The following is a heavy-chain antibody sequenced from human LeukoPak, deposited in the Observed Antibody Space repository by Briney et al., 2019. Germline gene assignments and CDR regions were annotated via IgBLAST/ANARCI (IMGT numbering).Heavy chain of an antibody. CDR1: GESFSGYY. J-gene: IGHJ4*02. V-gene: IGHV4-59*12. Sequence: SETLSLTCAVYGESFSGYYWSWIRQPPGKGLEWIGYIYYSGSTNYNPSLKSRVTISVDTSKNQFSLKLSSVTAADTAVYYCARGYYFDYWGQGTLVTVSS. CDR3: ARGYYFDY. CDR2: IYYSGST.